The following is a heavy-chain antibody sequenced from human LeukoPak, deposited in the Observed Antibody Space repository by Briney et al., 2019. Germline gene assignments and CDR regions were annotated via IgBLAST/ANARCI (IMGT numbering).Heavy chain of an antibody. Sequence: GGSLRLSCAASGFTFDDYAMHWVRQAPGKGLEWVSGISWNSGSIGYADSVKGRFTISRDNAKNSLYLQMNSLRAEDTALYYCAKGPLYYDFWSGYSGYFDYWGQGTLVTVSS. CDR3: AKGPLYYDFWSGYSGYFDY. J-gene: IGHJ4*02. CDR2: ISWNSGSI. V-gene: IGHV3-9*01. CDR1: GFTFDDYA. D-gene: IGHD3-3*01.